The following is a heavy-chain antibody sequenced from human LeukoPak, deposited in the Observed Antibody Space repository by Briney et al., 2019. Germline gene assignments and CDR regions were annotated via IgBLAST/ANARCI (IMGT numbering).Heavy chain of an antibody. D-gene: IGHD3-22*01. V-gene: IGHV3-21*04. CDR3: AEDGGPNYDSSGYYIDDAFDI. Sequence: GGSLRLSCAASGFTFSSYSMNWVRQAPGKGLEWVSSISSSSSYIYYADSVKGRFTISRDNSKNTLYLQMNSLRAEDTAVYYCAEDGGPNYDSSGYYIDDAFDIWGQGTMVTVSS. CDR2: ISSSSSYI. CDR1: GFTFSSYS. J-gene: IGHJ3*02.